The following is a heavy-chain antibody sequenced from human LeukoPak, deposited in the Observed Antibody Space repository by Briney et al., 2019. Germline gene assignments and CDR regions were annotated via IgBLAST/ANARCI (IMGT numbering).Heavy chain of an antibody. D-gene: IGHD6-19*01. J-gene: IGHJ3*01. CDR2: INPNSGGT. V-gene: IGHV1-2*02. CDR3: ARDISSGWYGTGAYDL. CDR1: GYTFTGYY. Sequence: ASVKVSCKASGYTFTGYYMHWVRQAPGQGLEWMGWINPNSGGTNYAQKFQGRVTMTRDTSISTAYMELSRLRSDDTAVYYCARDISSGWYGTGAYDLWGQGTMVTVSS.